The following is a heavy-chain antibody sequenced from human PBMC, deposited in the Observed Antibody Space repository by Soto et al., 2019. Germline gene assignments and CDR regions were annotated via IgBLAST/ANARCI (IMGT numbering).Heavy chain of an antibody. V-gene: IGHV5-51*01. D-gene: IGHD5-12*01. J-gene: IGHJ6*02. Sequence: PGESLKISCKGSGYSFTSYWIGWVRQMPGKGLEWMGIIYPGDSGTRYSPSFQGQVTISADKSISTAYLQWSSLKASDTAMYYCARLHGYNRDYYYYYGMDVWGQGTTVTVSS. CDR2: IYPGDSGT. CDR3: ARLHGYNRDYYYYYGMDV. CDR1: GYSFTSYW.